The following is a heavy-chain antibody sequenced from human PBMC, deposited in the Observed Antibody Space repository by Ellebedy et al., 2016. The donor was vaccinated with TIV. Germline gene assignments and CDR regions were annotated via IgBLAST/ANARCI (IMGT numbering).Heavy chain of an antibody. J-gene: IGHJ2*01. V-gene: IGHV5-10-1*01. D-gene: IGHD4-17*01. CDR1: GYSFTSYW. Sequence: GESLKISCKGSGYSFTSYWISWVRQMPGKGLEWMGRIDPSDSYTNYSPSFQGHVTISADKSISTAYLQWSSLKASDTAMYYCARLGGVSFGGDYNLDLGYFGLWGRGTLVTVSS. CDR3: ARLGGVSFGGDYNLDLGYFGL. CDR2: IDPSDSYT.